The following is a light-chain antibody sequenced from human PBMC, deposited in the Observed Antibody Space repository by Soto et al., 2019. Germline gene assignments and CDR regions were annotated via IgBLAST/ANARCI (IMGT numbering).Light chain of an antibody. J-gene: IGLJ1*01. CDR2: DVT. V-gene: IGLV2-11*01. Sequence: QSVLTQPRSVSGSPGQSVTISCTGTSSDVGRYTYASWYQQHPGKAPQLIIRDVTERPSGVPDRFSGSKSGNTASLTISGLQPEDEADYYCCSYTTSNTRQIVFGTGTKVTVL. CDR1: SSDVGRYTY. CDR3: CSYTTSNTRQIV.